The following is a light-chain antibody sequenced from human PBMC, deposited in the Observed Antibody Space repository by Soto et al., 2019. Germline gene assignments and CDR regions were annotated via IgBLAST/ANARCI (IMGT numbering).Light chain of an antibody. CDR2: GAS. J-gene: IGKJ4*01. CDR1: QSVSSTY. Sequence: EIVLTQSLGTLSLSPGERATLSCRASQSVSSTYLAWYQQKPGQAPRLLIYGASSRATGIPDRFSGSGSGTDFTLTISRLEPEDFAVYYCQHYGSLVLNLGGGTKVEIK. CDR3: QHYGSLVLN. V-gene: IGKV3-20*01.